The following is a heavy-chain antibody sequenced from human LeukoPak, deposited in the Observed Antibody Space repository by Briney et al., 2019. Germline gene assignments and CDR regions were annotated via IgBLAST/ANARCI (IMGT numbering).Heavy chain of an antibody. CDR3: ARSQARLGWFDP. CDR1: GGSFSGYY. Sequence: PSETLSLTCAVYGGSFSGYYWSWIRQPPGKGLEWIGEINHSGNTKYNPSLKSRVTISVDTSKNQFSLKLSSVTAADTAVYYCARSQARLGWFDPWGQGALVTVSS. V-gene: IGHV4-34*01. J-gene: IGHJ5*02. D-gene: IGHD6-19*01. CDR2: INHSGNT.